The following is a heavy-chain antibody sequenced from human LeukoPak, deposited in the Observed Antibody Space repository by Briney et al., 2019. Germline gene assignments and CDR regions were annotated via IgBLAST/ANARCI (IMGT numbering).Heavy chain of an antibody. V-gene: IGHV3-64*01. CDR3: ARDNDSSGYFPDY. CDR2: ISSNGGST. J-gene: IGHJ4*02. Sequence: GGSLRLSCAASGFTFSSYSMNWVRQAPGKGLEYVSAISSNGGSTYYANSVKGRFTISRDNSKNTLYLQMGSLRAEDMAVYYCARDNDSSGYFPDYWGQGTLVTVSS. CDR1: GFTFSSYS. D-gene: IGHD3-22*01.